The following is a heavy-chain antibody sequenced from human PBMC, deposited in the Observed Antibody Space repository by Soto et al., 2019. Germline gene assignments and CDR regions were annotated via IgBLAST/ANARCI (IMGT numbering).Heavy chain of an antibody. D-gene: IGHD3-10*01. CDR3: VRQGFGVLHGLVDV. CDR1: SGSMSSHK. Sequence: QVQLQESGPGLVKPSETLSLTCTVSSGSMSSHKWSWIRQPPGKGLEWIGYIDYGGGTSYNPSLRSRVTIAVDTSTKKFTLRLTSVTAADTAVDYCVRQGFGVLHGLVDVWGQGTTLTVSS. J-gene: IGHJ6*02. V-gene: IGHV4-59*08. CDR2: IDYGGGT.